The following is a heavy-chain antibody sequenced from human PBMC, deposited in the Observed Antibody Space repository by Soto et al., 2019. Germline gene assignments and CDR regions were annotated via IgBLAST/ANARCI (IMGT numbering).Heavy chain of an antibody. Sequence: QVQLVQSGAEVKKPGASVKVSCKASGYTFTSYGISWVRQAPGQGPEWMGWISTNNGNTNYAQKIRGRVTMTTDTSTSTAYMELRSLRSDDTAVYYCARHTSSWPFDYWGHGTLVTVSS. D-gene: IGHD6-13*01. CDR2: ISTNNGNT. CDR1: GYTFTSYG. CDR3: ARHTSSWPFDY. J-gene: IGHJ4*01. V-gene: IGHV1-18*01.